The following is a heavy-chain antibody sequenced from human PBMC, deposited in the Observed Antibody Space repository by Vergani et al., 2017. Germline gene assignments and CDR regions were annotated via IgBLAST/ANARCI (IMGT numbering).Heavy chain of an antibody. V-gene: IGHV3-23*01. CDR1: GFSFSSNA. CDR2: ISGSGGST. J-gene: IGHJ6*02. Sequence: EVQLLESGGGLVKPGGSLRLSCAASGFSFSSNAMTWVRQAPGKGLEWVSSISGSGGSTYYADSVKGRFTISRDNSKNTLYLQMNSLRAEDTALHYGAGGKGAAGGRYGMDVWGQGNTVTVSS. D-gene: IGHD6-13*01. CDR3: AGGKGAAGGRYGMDV.